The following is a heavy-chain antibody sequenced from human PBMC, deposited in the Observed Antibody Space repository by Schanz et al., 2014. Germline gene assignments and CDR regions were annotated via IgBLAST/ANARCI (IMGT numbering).Heavy chain of an antibody. CDR2: MNESHSTI. D-gene: IGHD5-12*01. J-gene: IGHJ4*02. CDR3: ARKVVATIGGYYDN. V-gene: IGHV3-23*01. Sequence: EVQLLESGGGLVEPGGSLRLSCAASGFSFRSYAMGWVRQARGKGLEWVSAMNESHSTIYYADSVRGRFTISRDNAENTLFLQMNSLRAEDTAVYYCARKVVATIGGYYDNWGQGTLVIVSS. CDR1: GFSFRSYA.